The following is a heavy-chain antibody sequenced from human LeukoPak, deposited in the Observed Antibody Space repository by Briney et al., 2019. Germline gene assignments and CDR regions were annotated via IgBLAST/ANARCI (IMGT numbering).Heavy chain of an antibody. V-gene: IGHV4-61*02. D-gene: IGHD6-19*01. CDR1: GGSISSGSYY. CDR3: AREPYSSGWYADY. J-gene: IGHJ4*02. CDR2: IYTSGST. Sequence: PSETLSLTCTVSGGSISSGSYYWSWIRQPAGKGLEWIGRIYTSGSTNYSPSIKSRVTISVDTSKNQFSLKPSSVTAADTAVYYCAREPYSSGWYADYWGQGTLVTVSS.